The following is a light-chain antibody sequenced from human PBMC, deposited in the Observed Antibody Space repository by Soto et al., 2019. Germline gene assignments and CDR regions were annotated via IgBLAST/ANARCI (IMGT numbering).Light chain of an antibody. CDR3: SSYTSSRTLDV. Sequence: QSVLTQPASVSGSPGQSITISCTGTSSDVGGYNYVSWYQQHPGKAPKLMIYEVSNRPSGVSNRFSGSKSGNTASLTISGIQAEEEADYYCSSYTSSRTLDVFGTGTKVTV. CDR2: EVS. CDR1: SSDVGGYNY. V-gene: IGLV2-14*01. J-gene: IGLJ1*01.